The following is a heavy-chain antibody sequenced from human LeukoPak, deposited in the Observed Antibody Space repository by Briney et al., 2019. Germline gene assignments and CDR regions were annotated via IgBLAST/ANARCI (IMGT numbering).Heavy chain of an antibody. CDR1: GGSISSSSYY. CDR2: INHSGST. V-gene: IGHV4-39*07. CDR3: ATQDSSGYIPDY. Sequence: SETLSLTCTVSGGSISSSSYYWGWIRQPPGKGLEWIGEINHSGSTNYNPSLESRVTISVDTSKNQFSLKLSSVTAADTAVYYCATQDSSGYIPDYWGQGTLVTVSS. D-gene: IGHD3-22*01. J-gene: IGHJ4*02.